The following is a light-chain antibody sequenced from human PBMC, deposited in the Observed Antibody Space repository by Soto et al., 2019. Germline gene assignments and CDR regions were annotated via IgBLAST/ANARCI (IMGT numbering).Light chain of an antibody. J-gene: IGKJ4*01. Sequence: EIVLTQSPATLSLSPGERATLSCRASQSVWSYLAWYQQKPGQAPRLLIYDASNRATGIPARFSGSGSGTDFTLTISSLEPEDFAVYYCQQRSNWPLTFGGGTKVEIK. CDR1: QSVWSY. V-gene: IGKV3-11*01. CDR3: QQRSNWPLT. CDR2: DAS.